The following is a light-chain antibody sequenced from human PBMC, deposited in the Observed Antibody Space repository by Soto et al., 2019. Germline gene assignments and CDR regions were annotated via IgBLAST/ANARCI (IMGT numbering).Light chain of an antibody. V-gene: IGKV3-20*01. Sequence: EIVLTQSPGTLSLSPGERATLSCRASQSVSSSYLAWYRQKPGQAPRLLIYGASSRATGIPDRFSGSGSGTDFTLTISRLEPEDFAVYYCQQYGSPPSITFGQGTRLEIK. J-gene: IGKJ5*01. CDR1: QSVSSSY. CDR3: QQYGSPPSIT. CDR2: GAS.